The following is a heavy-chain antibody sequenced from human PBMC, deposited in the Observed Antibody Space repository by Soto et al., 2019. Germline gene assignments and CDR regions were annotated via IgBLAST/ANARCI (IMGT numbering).Heavy chain of an antibody. CDR3: ARHGGHFQRY. Sequence: QVQLQESGPGLVKPSGTLSLTCAVSDDSISGNYWWSWVRQPPGKGLEWVGQISHAGDTSYNPSLRSRVTLSIDKSGNQFSVSLNSVTAADTAVYYCARHGGHFQRYWGQGILVSVSS. CDR1: DDSISGNYW. V-gene: IGHV4-4*02. J-gene: IGHJ4*02. CDR2: ISHAGDT.